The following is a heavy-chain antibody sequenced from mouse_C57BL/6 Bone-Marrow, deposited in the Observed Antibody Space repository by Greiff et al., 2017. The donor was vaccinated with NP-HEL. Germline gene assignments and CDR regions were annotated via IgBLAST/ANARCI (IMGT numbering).Heavy chain of an antibody. CDR1: GYTFTSYW. CDR2: IVPNSGGT. D-gene: IGHD3-2*02. Sequence: QVQLQQPGAELVKPGASVKLSCKASGYTFTSYWMHWVKQRPGRGLEWIGRIVPNSGGTKYNEKFKSKATLTVDKPSSTAYMQLSSLTSEDSAVDYCARQLRLAWFAYWGQGTLVTVSA. V-gene: IGHV1-72*01. J-gene: IGHJ3*01. CDR3: ARQLRLAWFAY.